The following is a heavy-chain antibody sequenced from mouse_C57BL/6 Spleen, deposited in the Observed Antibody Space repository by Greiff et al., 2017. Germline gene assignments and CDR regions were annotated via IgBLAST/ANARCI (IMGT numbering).Heavy chain of an antibody. CDR2: IHPNSGST. J-gene: IGHJ2*01. Sequence: QVQLQQPGAELVKPGASVKLSCKASGYTFTSYWMHWVKQRPGQGLEWIGMIHPNSGSTNYNEKFKSKATLTVDKSSSTAYMQLSSLTSEDSAVYYCAIASYGSSYYFDDWGQGTTLTVSS. D-gene: IGHD1-1*01. CDR3: AIASYGSSYYFDD. CDR1: GYTFTSYW. V-gene: IGHV1-64*01.